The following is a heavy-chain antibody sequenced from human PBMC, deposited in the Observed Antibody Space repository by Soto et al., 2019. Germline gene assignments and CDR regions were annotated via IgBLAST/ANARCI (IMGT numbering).Heavy chain of an antibody. CDR3: GRDFLLGYSVAGCPPGF. CDR2: IWYDGSTKSYDGINK. Sequence: PGGSLRHSCAASGFIFISYGMHWVRQAPCKGLERVAVIWYDGSTKSYDGINKYYADSVKGRFTISRDNTKNTLYLQMKRLRAKDTAVYYCGRDFLLGYSVAGCPPGFWRQGSLEIVSS. D-gene: IGHD1-26*01. CDR1: GFIFISYG. J-gene: IGHJ4*02. V-gene: IGHV3-33*04.